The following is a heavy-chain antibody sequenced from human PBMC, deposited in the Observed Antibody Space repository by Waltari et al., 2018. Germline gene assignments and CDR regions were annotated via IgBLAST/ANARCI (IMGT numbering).Heavy chain of an antibody. CDR1: GGSFSGYY. CDR3: ARGDYDFWSGYYPVSSWFDP. Sequence: QVQLQQWGAGLLKPSETLSLTCAVYGGSFSGYYWSWIRQPPGKGLEWIGEINHSGSTNYNPSLKSRVTISVDTSKNQFSLKLSSVTAADTAVYYCARGDYDFWSGYYPVSSWFDPWGQGTLVTVSS. J-gene: IGHJ5*02. D-gene: IGHD3-3*01. CDR2: INHSGST. V-gene: IGHV4-34*01.